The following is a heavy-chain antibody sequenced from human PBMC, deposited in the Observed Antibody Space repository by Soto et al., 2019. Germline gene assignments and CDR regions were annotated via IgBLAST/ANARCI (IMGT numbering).Heavy chain of an antibody. J-gene: IGHJ4*02. CDR2: ISCDGSNK. CDR3: AKESELLWFGELLPNDY. V-gene: IGHV3-30*18. D-gene: IGHD3-10*01. CDR1: GFTFSSYG. Sequence: QVQLVESGGGVVQPGRSLRLSCAASGFTFSSYGMHWVRQAPGPGLVWVAVISCDGSNKYYAASVKGRFTISRDNSKNTVELQMNSRRAEDTAGYYGAKESELLWFGELLPNDYWGQGTLVTVSS.